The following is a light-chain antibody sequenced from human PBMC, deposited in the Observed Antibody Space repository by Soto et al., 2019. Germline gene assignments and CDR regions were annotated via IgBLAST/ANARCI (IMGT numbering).Light chain of an antibody. Sequence: DIQMTQSPSSLSASVGDRVTITCRASQSIGKHLNWYQQKPGKAPKFLIYAASSLQSGVPSRFSGSGSGTDFTLTVNSLQPEDFAIYYCQQSYSSPITFGQGTQLEIK. J-gene: IGKJ5*01. CDR2: AAS. V-gene: IGKV1-39*01. CDR1: QSIGKH. CDR3: QQSYSSPIT.